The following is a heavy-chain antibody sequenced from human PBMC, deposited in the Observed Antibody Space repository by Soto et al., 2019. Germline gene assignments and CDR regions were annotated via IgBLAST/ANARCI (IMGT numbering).Heavy chain of an antibody. CDR1: GFTFSSYG. Sequence: GGSLRLSCAASGFTFSSYGMHWVRQAPGKGLEWVAVIWYDGSNKYYADPVKGRFTISRDNSKNTLYLQMNSLRAEDTAVYYCAGSSADYDILTGYYMARRFDPWGQGTLVTVS. CDR3: AGSSADYDILTGYYMARRFDP. D-gene: IGHD3-9*01. V-gene: IGHV3-33*01. J-gene: IGHJ5*02. CDR2: IWYDGSNK.